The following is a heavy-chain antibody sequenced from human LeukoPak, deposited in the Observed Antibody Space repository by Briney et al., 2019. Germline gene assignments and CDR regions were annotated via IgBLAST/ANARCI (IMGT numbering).Heavy chain of an antibody. V-gene: IGHV3-23*01. CDR3: AKDPWYYDSSGPY. CDR2: ISGSGGST. J-gene: IGHJ4*02. Sequence: GGSLRLSCAASGFTFSGYAMNWVRQAPGKGLEWVSAISGSGGSTYYADSVKGRFTISRDNSKNTLYLQMNSLRAEDTAVYYCAKDPWYYDSSGPYWGQGTLVTVSS. CDR1: GFTFSGYA. D-gene: IGHD3-22*01.